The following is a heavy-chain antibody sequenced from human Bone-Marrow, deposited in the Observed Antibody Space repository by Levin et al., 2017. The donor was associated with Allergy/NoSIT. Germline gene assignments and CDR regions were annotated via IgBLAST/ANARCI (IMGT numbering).Heavy chain of an antibody. D-gene: IGHD3-10*01. CDR3: ARAEGYGSFFDY. CDR1: GDSIRDYY. J-gene: IGHJ4*02. V-gene: IGHV4-59*01. Sequence: SQTLSLTCTVSGDSIRDYYWSWIRHVPGKGLEWIGYIDDRGNTKYNPPLKSRVAISVDTSKNQFSLKVTSVTAADTAVYFCARAEGYGSFFDYWGQGTLVTASS. CDR2: IDDRGNT.